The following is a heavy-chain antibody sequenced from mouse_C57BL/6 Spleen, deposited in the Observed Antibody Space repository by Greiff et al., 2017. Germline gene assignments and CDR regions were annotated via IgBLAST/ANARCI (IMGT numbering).Heavy chain of an antibody. D-gene: IGHD2-4*01. V-gene: IGHV1-80*01. Sequence: QVTLKESGAELVKPGASVKISCKASGYAFSSYWMNWVKQRPGKGLEWIGQIYPGDGDTNSNGKFKGKATLTADKSSSTAYMQLSSLTSEDSAVYFCARVYYDYDNAMDYWGQGTSVTVSS. CDR3: ARVYYDYDNAMDY. CDR2: IYPGDGDT. J-gene: IGHJ4*01. CDR1: GYAFSSYW.